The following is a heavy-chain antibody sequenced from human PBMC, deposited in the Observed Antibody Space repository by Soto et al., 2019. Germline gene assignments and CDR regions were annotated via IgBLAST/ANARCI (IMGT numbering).Heavy chain of an antibody. V-gene: IGHV4-30-2*01. CDR2: IYHNGRA. D-gene: IGHD5-12*01. J-gene: IGHJ5*01. Sequence: QLQLQESGSGLVKPSQTLSLTCAVSGGSITSDSWSWIRQPPGKGLEWIGYIYHNGRAFYNSSLKSRVTMSVDMSQTQIYLNLRSVTAADTAVYYCVRDRGYGTFDSWGQGTLVTVSS. CDR3: VRDRGYGTFDS. CDR1: GGSITSDS.